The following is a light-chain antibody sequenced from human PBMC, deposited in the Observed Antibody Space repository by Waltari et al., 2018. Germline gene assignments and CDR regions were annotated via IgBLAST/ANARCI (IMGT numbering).Light chain of an antibody. Sequence: QSVLTQPASVSGSPGQSITISCTGTSSDVGNSNVVSWYLQDSGKVPKLLIYEDTMRPSGVSNRFSGSKSVNTAFLTVAGLRTEDEGDYYCCSYSRSGTFLFGTGTRVTVL. CDR1: SSDVGNSNV. CDR2: EDT. CDR3: CSYSRSGTFL. J-gene: IGLJ1*01. V-gene: IGLV2-23*01.